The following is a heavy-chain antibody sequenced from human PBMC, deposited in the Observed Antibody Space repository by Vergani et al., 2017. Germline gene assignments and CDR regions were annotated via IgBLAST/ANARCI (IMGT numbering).Heavy chain of an antibody. CDR2: IYTSGST. CDR1: GGSISSYY. J-gene: IGHJ4*02. V-gene: IGHV4-4*07. D-gene: IGHD6-13*01. CDR3: ARGIGSSWVGAYFDY. Sequence: QVQLQESGPGLVKPSETLSLTCTVSGGSISSYYWSWIRQPAGKGLEWIGRIYTSGSTNYNPSLKSRVTISVDTSKNQFSLKLSSVTAADTAVYYCARGIGSSWVGAYFDYWGQGTLVTVSS.